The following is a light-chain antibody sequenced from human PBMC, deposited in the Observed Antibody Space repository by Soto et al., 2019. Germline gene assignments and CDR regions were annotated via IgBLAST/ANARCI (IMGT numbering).Light chain of an antibody. Sequence: DIQMTQSPASLSASVGDRVTITCRPSQAIGNNLAWLQQKPGKAPKLLIYAASTLESGVPSRFSGSGYGTYFTLTISSLQPEDVATYYCQKYDSAPPRIAFGPGTKVDIK. CDR2: AAS. CDR1: QAIGNN. CDR3: QKYDSAPPRIA. J-gene: IGKJ3*01. V-gene: IGKV1-27*01.